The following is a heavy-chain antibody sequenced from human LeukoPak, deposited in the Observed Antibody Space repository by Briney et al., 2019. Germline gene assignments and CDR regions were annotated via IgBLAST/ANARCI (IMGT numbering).Heavy chain of an antibody. CDR3: ARTDIAVAGDY. V-gene: IGHV3-74*01. D-gene: IGHD6-13*01. J-gene: IGHJ4*02. CDR1: GFTFSNYW. CDR2: IKTDGSST. Sequence: GGSLRLSCAASGFTFSNYWMHWVRQAPGKGLVWVSRIKTDGSSTSYADSVKGRFTISRDNAKNPLYLQMNSLRAEDTAVYYCARTDIAVAGDYWGQGTLVTVSS.